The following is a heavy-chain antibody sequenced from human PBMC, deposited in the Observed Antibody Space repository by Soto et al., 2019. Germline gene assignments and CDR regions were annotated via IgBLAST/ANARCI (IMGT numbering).Heavy chain of an antibody. Sequence: QVQLVQSGAEVKKPGASVKVSCKASGYTFTSYDINWVRQATGQGLEWMGWMNPNSGNTGYAQKFQGRVTMTRNTPISTAYMELSSLRSEDTAVYYCARGQYYYDSSGYYYPDYWGQGTLVTVSS. D-gene: IGHD3-22*01. V-gene: IGHV1-8*01. CDR1: GYTFTSYD. CDR2: MNPNSGNT. J-gene: IGHJ4*02. CDR3: ARGQYYYDSSGYYYPDY.